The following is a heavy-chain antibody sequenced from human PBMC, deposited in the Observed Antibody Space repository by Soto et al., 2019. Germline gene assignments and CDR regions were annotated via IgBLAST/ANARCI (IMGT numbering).Heavy chain of an antibody. CDR2: INAGNGNT. Sequence: QVQLVQSGAEVKKPGASVKVSCKASGYTFTSYAMHWVRQAPGQRLEWMGWINAGNGNTKYSQKFQGRVTITRDTSASTAYMELSSLRSEDTAVYYCARDPMVRGVIAYYFDYWGQGTLVTVSS. CDR3: ARDPMVRGVIAYYFDY. D-gene: IGHD3-10*01. V-gene: IGHV1-3*01. J-gene: IGHJ4*02. CDR1: GYTFTSYA.